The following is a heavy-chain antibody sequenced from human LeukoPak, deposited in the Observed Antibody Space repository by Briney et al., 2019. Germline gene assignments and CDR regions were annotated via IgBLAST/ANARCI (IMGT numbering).Heavy chain of an antibody. CDR1: GFTFDDYG. Sequence: GGSLRLSCAASGFTFDDYGMSWVRQAPGKGLEWVLGINWNGGSTAYADSLKGRFTIPRDNAKNPLYLQMNSLRAEDTAFYYCARDLWGSSSSQLATFDYWGQGTLVTVSS. CDR2: INWNGGST. V-gene: IGHV3-20*04. D-gene: IGHD6-6*01. J-gene: IGHJ4*02. CDR3: ARDLWGSSSSQLATFDY.